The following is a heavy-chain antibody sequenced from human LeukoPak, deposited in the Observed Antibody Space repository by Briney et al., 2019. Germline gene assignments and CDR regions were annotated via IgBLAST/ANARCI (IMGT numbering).Heavy chain of an antibody. D-gene: IGHD6-19*01. Sequence: GGSLRLSCAASGFTFSSYWMSWVRQAPGKGLEWVANINQDGSEKYYVDSVKGRFTIPRDNFKSTLYLQMNSLRAEDTAVYYCAKDLIAVAGSLDYWGQGTLVTVSS. CDR3: AKDLIAVAGSLDY. CDR2: INQDGSEK. J-gene: IGHJ4*02. CDR1: GFTFSSYW. V-gene: IGHV3-7*01.